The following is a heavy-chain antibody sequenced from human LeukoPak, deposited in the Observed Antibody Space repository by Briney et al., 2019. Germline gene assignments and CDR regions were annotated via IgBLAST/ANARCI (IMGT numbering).Heavy chain of an antibody. J-gene: IGHJ4*02. D-gene: IGHD3-22*01. CDR2: IWYDGSNK. CDR1: GFTFSSYG. V-gene: IGHV3-33*08. CDR3: AREYPPRYYYDSSGYLDY. Sequence: GGSLRLSCAASGFTFSSYGMHWVRQAPGKGLEWVAVIWYDGSNKYYADSVKGRFTISRDNSKNTLYLQMNSLRAEDTAVYYCAREYPPRYYYDSSGYLDYRGQGTLVTVSS.